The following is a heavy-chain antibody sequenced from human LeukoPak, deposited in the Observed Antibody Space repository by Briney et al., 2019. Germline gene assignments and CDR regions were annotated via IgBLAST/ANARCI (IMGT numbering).Heavy chain of an antibody. CDR3: ARTTYYDFWSGYGFSDY. CDR2: ISAYNGNT. D-gene: IGHD3-3*01. J-gene: IGHJ4*02. Sequence: ASVKVSCKASGYTFTSYGISWVRQAPGQGLEWMGWISAYNGNTNYAQKFQGRVTITADESTSTAYMELSSLRSEDTAVYYCARTTYYDFWSGYGFSDYWGQGTLVTVSS. V-gene: IGHV1-18*01. CDR1: GYTFTSYG.